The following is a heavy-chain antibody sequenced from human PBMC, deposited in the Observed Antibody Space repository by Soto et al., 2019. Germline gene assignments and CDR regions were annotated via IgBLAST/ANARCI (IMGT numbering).Heavy chain of an antibody. CDR2: IYYSGST. J-gene: IGHJ4*02. V-gene: IGHV4-31*03. D-gene: IGHD1-26*01. CDR1: GGSISSGGYY. Sequence: ASETLSLTCTVSGGSISSGGYYWSWIRQHPGKGLEWIGYIYYSGSTYYNPSLKSRVTISVDTSKNQFSLKLSSVTAADTAVYYCARKVGSTGYFDYWGQGTLVTVSS. CDR3: ARKVGSTGYFDY.